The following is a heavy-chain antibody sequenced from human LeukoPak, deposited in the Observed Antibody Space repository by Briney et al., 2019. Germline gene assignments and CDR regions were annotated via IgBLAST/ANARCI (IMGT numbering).Heavy chain of an antibody. J-gene: IGHJ4*02. CDR3: ARGGVHIAVAGLYFDY. V-gene: IGHV4-59*12. CDR2: IYYSGST. Sequence: SETLSLTCTVSGGSISSYYWSWIRQPPGKGLEWIGFIYYSGSTNYNPSLKSRVTISVDTSKNQFSLKLSSVTAADTAVYYCARGGVHIAVAGLYFDYWGQGTLVTVSS. D-gene: IGHD6-19*01. CDR1: GGSISSYY.